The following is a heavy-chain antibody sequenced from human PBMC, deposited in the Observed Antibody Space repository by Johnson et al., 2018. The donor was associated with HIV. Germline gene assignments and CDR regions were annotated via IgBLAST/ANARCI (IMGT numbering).Heavy chain of an antibody. CDR2: IKQDGSEK. CDR1: GFTFDSYW. D-gene: IGHD5-24*01. V-gene: IGHV3-7*01. Sequence: VQLVESGGGLVQPGGSLRLSCAASGFTFDSYWMSWVRQAPGKGLEWVANIKQDGSEKYYVDSVKGRFTISRDNAKNSLYLQMNSLRAEETAVYYCARACRDGYTCDAFDIWGQGTMVTVSA. CDR3: ARACRDGYTCDAFDI. J-gene: IGHJ3*02.